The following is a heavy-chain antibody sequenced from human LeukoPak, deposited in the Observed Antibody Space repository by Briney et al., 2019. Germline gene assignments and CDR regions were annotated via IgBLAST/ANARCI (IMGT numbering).Heavy chain of an antibody. CDR1: GFTFSSYA. V-gene: IGHV3-23*01. CDR3: ANSYGDYSRGYFDY. CDR2: ISASGGTT. D-gene: IGHD4-17*01. Sequence: QPGGSLRLSCAASGFTFSSYAMSWVRQAPGKGLDWVSAISASGGTTYYADSVKGRFTISRDNSKNTLYLQMNSLRAEDTAVYYCANSYGDYSRGYFDYWSQGTLVAVSS. J-gene: IGHJ4*02.